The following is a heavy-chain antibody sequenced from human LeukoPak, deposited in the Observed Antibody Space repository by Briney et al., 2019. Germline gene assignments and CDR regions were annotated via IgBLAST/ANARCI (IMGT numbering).Heavy chain of an antibody. D-gene: IGHD3-10*01. J-gene: IGHJ4*02. CDR1: GFSLSSYV. CDR2: ISSSSSHI. V-gene: IGHV3-21*01. CDR3: AANLYGSGSYIDY. Sequence: MPGGSLRLSCAASGFSLSSYVMSWVRQAPGKGLEWVSSISSSSSHIYYADSVKGRFTISRDNAKNSLYLQMNSLRAEDTAVYYCAANLYGSGSYIDYWGQGTLVTVSS.